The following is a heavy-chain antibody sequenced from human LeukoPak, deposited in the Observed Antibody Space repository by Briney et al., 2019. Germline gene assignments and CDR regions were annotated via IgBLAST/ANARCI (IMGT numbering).Heavy chain of an antibody. J-gene: IGHJ4*02. CDR2: IYYSGST. Sequence: KASETLSLTCTVSGGSISSGDYYWSWIRQPPGKGLEWIGYIYYSGSTYYNPSLKSRVTISVDTSKNQFSLKLSSVTAADTAVYYCARFSAGYGDPDYWGQGTLVTVSS. CDR1: GGSISSGDYY. D-gene: IGHD4-17*01. V-gene: IGHV4-30-4*01. CDR3: ARFSAGYGDPDY.